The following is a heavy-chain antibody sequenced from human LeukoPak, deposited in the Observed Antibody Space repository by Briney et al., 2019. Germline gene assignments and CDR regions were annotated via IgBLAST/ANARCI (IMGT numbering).Heavy chain of an antibody. D-gene: IGHD6-6*01. CDR2: IYYSGST. J-gene: IGHJ4*02. Sequence: SETLSLTCTVSGGSISSHYWSWIRQPPGKGLEWFGYIYYSGSTNYNPSLKSRVTISVDTSKNQFSLKLSSVTAADTAVYYCARWGIAARLNYFDYWGQGTLVTVSS. V-gene: IGHV4-59*11. CDR3: ARWGIAARLNYFDY. CDR1: GGSISSHY.